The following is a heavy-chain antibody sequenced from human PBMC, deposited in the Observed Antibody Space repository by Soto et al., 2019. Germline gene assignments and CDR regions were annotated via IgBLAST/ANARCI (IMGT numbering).Heavy chain of an antibody. CDR3: RCMPGGDYYYYYYMDV. CDR1: GGSISSSSYY. CDR2: IYYSGST. J-gene: IGHJ6*03. Sequence: SETLSLTCTVSGGSISSSSYYWGWIRQPPGKGLEWIGSIYYSGSTYYNPSLKSQVTISVDTSKNQFSLKLSSVTAADKAVYYCRCMPGGDYYYYYYMDVWGKGTTVTVSS. D-gene: IGHD2-8*01. V-gene: IGHV4-39*01.